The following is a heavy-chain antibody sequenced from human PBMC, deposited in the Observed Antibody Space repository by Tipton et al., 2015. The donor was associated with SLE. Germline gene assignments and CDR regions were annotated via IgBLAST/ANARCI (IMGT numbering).Heavy chain of an antibody. CDR1: GFTFSSYG. Sequence: SLRLSCAASGFTFSSYGMHWVRQAPGKGLEWVAFIRYDGSNKYYADSVKGRFTISRDNSKNTLYLQMNSLRAEDTAVYYCARDREMAGAFDIWGQGTMVTVSS. CDR3: ARDREMAGAFDI. J-gene: IGHJ3*02. CDR2: IRYDGSNK. V-gene: IGHV3-30*02. D-gene: IGHD5-24*01.